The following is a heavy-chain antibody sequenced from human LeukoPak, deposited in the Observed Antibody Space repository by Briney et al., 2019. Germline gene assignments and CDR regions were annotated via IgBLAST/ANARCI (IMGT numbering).Heavy chain of an antibody. CDR2: IYTSGST. J-gene: IGHJ4*02. CDR1: GGSISSYY. D-gene: IGHD3-22*01. V-gene: IGHV4-4*07. CDR3: ARDGGYYYSSGYYHHFDD. Sequence: PSETLSLTCTVSGGSISSYYWSWIRQPAGKGLEWIGRIYTSGSTNYNPSLKSRVTLSVDTSKNQFSLKLNFVTAADTAVDYCARDGGYYYSSGYYHHFDDWGQGTPVTVFS.